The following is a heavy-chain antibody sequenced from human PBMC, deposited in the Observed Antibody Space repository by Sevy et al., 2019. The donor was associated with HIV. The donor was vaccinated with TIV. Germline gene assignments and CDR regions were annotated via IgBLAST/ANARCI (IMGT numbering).Heavy chain of an antibody. V-gene: IGHV4-61*02. Sequence: SETLSLTCTVSGGSISSGSYYWSWIRQPAGKGLEWIGRIYTSGSTNYNPSLKSRVTISVDTSKNQFSLKLSSVTAADTAVYYCARYRAVWFGEFPREFDYWGQGTLVTVSS. CDR3: ARYRAVWFGEFPREFDY. CDR2: IYTSGST. CDR1: GGSISSGSYY. D-gene: IGHD3-10*01. J-gene: IGHJ4*02.